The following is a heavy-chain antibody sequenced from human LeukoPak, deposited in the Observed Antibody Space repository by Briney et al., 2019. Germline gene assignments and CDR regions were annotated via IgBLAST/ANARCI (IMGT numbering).Heavy chain of an antibody. V-gene: IGHV3-23*01. D-gene: IGHD6-19*01. CDR1: GFTFSNYA. Sequence: GGSLRLSCAASGFTFSNYAMSWVRQAPGKGLEWVSAISINGGTIYYADSVKGRFTTSRDNSKNTLYLQMNSLRVEDTAVYYCAQVRPPSGSGWYGGDDYWGQGILVTVSS. CDR3: AQVRPPSGSGWYGGDDY. CDR2: ISINGGTI. J-gene: IGHJ4*02.